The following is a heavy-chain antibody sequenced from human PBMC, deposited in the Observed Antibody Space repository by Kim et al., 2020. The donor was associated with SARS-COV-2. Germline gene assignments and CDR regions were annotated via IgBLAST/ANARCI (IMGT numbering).Heavy chain of an antibody. V-gene: IGHV4-39*01. CDR3: ARRRGGGAGVGDKRSGWYGDKNYYFDY. CDR2: IYYSGST. Sequence: SETLSLTCTVSGGSISSSSYYWGWIRQPPGKGLEWIGSIYYSGSTYYNPSLKSRVTISVDTSKNQFSLKLSSVTAADTAVYYCARRRGGGAGVGDKRSGWYGDKNYYFDYWGQGTLVTVSS. J-gene: IGHJ4*02. CDR1: GGSISSSSYY. D-gene: IGHD6-19*01.